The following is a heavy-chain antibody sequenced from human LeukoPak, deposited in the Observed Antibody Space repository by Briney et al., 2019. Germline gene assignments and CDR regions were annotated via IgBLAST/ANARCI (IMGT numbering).Heavy chain of an antibody. CDR1: GGSISSYY. D-gene: IGHD6-13*01. V-gene: IGHV4-4*07. CDR2: IYSTGST. CDR3: ARQIASAGTAGFDF. Sequence: SETLSLTCTVSGGSISSYYWSWIRQPAGKGLEWIGRIYSTGSTNYNPTLKSRVTMSVDTSKNQFSLRLRSVTAADTAVYYCARQIASAGTAGFDFWGQGALVTVSS. J-gene: IGHJ4*02.